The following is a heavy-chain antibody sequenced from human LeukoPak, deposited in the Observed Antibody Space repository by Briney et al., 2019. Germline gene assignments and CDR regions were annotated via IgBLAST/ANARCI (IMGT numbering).Heavy chain of an antibody. CDR2: VSGSGEST. CDR3: AKAVGSGPHYYYYMDV. V-gene: IGHV3-23*01. J-gene: IGHJ6*03. D-gene: IGHD3-10*01. Sequence: GGSLRLSCVASGFTFSSHALNWVRQSPGKGLEWVSAVSGSGESTYYADSVKGRFTISRDNSKNTLYVQMNSLRAEDTAVYYCAKAVGSGPHYYYYMDVWGKGTTVTVSS. CDR1: GFTFSSHA.